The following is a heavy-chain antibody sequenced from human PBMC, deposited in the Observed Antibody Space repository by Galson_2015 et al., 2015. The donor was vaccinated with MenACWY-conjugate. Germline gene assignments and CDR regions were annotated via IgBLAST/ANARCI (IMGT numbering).Heavy chain of an antibody. CDR3: ARDYCSSTSCYGSPGGDAFDI. Sequence: SVKVSCKASGGTLSSYTISWVRQAPGQGLEWMGRIIPILGIANYAQKFQGRVTITADKSTSTAYMELSSLRSEDTAVYYCARDYCSSTSCYGSPGGDAFDIWGKGTMVTVSS. V-gene: IGHV1-69*04. CDR1: GGTLSSYT. J-gene: IGHJ3*02. D-gene: IGHD2-2*01. CDR2: IIPILGIA.